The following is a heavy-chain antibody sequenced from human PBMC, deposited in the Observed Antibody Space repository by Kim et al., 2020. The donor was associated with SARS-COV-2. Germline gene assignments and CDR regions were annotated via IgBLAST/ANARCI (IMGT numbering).Heavy chain of an antibody. J-gene: IGHJ4*02. D-gene: IGHD6-19*01. CDR1: GGSFSGYY. CDR2: IGHSGNA. CDR3: ARGRGKFGWYTD. Sequence: SETLSLNCAVYGGSFSGYYWSWIRQPPGKGLEWIGEIGHSGNANYSPSLKSRITISIDTSKNQFSLRLTSVTAADTAMYYCARGRGKFGWYTDWGQGTLVTVSS. V-gene: IGHV4-34*01.